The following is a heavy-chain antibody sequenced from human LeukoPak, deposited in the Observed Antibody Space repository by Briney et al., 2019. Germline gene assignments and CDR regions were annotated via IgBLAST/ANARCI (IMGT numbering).Heavy chain of an antibody. CDR1: GCTFTGYY. Sequence: ASVKVSCKASGCTFTGYYMHWVRQAPGQGLEWMGWINPNSGGTNYAQKLQGRVTMTTDTSTSTAYMELRSLRSDDTAVYYCARLSTIFGVVPHYYGMDVWGQGTTVTVSS. CDR2: INPNSGGT. V-gene: IGHV1-2*02. J-gene: IGHJ6*02. CDR3: ARLSTIFGVVPHYYGMDV. D-gene: IGHD3-3*01.